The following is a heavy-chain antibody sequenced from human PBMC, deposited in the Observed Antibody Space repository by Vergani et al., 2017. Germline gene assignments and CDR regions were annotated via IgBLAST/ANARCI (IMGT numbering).Heavy chain of an antibody. V-gene: IGHV5-51*01. CDR1: GYSFTSYW. CDR2: IYPGDSDT. CDR3: ARRDCSGGSCYDGIDY. D-gene: IGHD2-15*01. Sequence: EVQLVQSGAEVKKPGESLKISCKGSGYSFTSYWIGWVRQMPGKGLEWMGIIYPGDSDTRYSPSFQGQVTISADKTISTAYLQWSSLKASDTAMYYCARRDCSGGSCYDGIDYWGQGTLVTVSS. J-gene: IGHJ4*02.